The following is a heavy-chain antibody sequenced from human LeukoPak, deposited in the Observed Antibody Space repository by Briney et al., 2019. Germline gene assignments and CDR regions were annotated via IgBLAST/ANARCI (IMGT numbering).Heavy chain of an antibody. CDR2: MYYSGTT. V-gene: IGHV4-39*01. Sequence: SETLSLTCTVSGGSINSNNYYWAWIRQTPGKGLEWIGRMYYSGTTYYNPSLKSRVTISVDTSKNQFSLKLSSVTAADTAVYYCARHLDHYDTSGYYSPYFDFRGQGTLVTVSS. CDR1: GGSINSNNYY. J-gene: IGHJ4*02. CDR3: ARHLDHYDTSGYYSPYFDF. D-gene: IGHD3-22*01.